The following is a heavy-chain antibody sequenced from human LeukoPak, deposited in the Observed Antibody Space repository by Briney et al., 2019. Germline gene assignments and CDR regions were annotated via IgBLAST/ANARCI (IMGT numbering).Heavy chain of an antibody. CDR1: GFTSNYW. D-gene: IGHD5-12*01. V-gene: IGHV3-74*01. CDR2: ISGDGSTT. CDR3: TRGYSGYGNFDC. Sequence: GGSLRLSCAASGFTSNYWMHWVRQAPGKGLVRVSRISGDGSTTFYADSVKGRFTISRDNSKNTLYLQMNSLRAEDTAVYYCTRGYSGYGNFDCWGQGTLVTVSS. J-gene: IGHJ4*02.